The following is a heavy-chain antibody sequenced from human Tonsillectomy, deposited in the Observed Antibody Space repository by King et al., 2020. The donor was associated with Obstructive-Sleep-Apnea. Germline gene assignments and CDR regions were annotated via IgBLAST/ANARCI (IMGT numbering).Heavy chain of an antibody. J-gene: IGHJ4*02. CDR3: ARDSYDSSGYYMDY. CDR2: IYYSGTT. D-gene: IGHD3-22*01. Sequence: QLQESGPGLVKPSETLSLTCTVSGGSISSSSYYWGWIRQPPGKGLEWIGSIYYSGTTYYNPSLKSRVTISVDTSTNQFSLKLSSVTAADTAVYFCARDSYDSSGYYMDYWGQGTLVTVSS. CDR1: GGSISSSSYY. V-gene: IGHV4-39*07.